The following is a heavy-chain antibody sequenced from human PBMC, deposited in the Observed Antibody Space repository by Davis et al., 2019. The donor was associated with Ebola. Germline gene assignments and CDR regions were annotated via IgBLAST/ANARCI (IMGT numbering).Heavy chain of an antibody. V-gene: IGHV3-33*08. CDR3: ARDRGEWELLGGMDV. J-gene: IGHJ6*02. CDR2: IWYDGSNK. CDR1: GFTFSSYW. Sequence: GESLKISCAASGFTFSSYWMHWVRQAPGKGLEWVAVIWYDGSNKYYADSVKGRFTISRDNSKNTLYLQMNSLRAEDTAVYYCARDRGEWELLGGMDVWGQGTTVTVSS. D-gene: IGHD1-26*01.